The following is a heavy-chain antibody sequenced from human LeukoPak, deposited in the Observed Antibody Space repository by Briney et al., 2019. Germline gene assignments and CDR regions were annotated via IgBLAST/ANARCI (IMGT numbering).Heavy chain of an antibody. CDR3: ARGAITGPYYYYGMDV. Sequence: GGSLRLSCAASGFTSSSYAMHWVRQAPGKGLEWVAVISYDGSNKYYADSVKGRFTISRDNSKNTLYLQMNSLRAEDTAVYYCARGAITGPYYYYGMDVWGQGTTVTVSS. V-gene: IGHV3-30*04. CDR1: GFTSSSYA. CDR2: ISYDGSNK. D-gene: IGHD1-20*01. J-gene: IGHJ6*02.